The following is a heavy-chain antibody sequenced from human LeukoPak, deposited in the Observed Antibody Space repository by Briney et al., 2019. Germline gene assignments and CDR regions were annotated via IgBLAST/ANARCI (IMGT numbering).Heavy chain of an antibody. V-gene: IGHV3-66*02. CDR1: GFIVNSYA. CDR2: IYSDGVT. Sequence: GGSLRLSCAASGFIVNSYAMSWVRQAPGKGLAWVSLIYSDGVTQYADSVKGRFTISRDNYKNTLYIQMNSLRDEDTGVYFCARDRAEGKTWVEFDPWGQGTLVTVSS. CDR3: ARDRAEGKTWVEFDP. J-gene: IGHJ5*02.